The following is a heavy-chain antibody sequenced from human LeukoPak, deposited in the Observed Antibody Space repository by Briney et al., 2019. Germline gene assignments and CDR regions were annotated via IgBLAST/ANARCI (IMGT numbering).Heavy chain of an antibody. CDR2: ISFDGGHI. D-gene: IGHD6-6*01. Sequence: PGRSLRLSCVASGFTFSSFAMHWVRQAPGKGLGWVAVISFDGGHIYYADSVKGRFTISRDSSKNTLYLQMNSLRAEDTAIYYCAKGRLVDYGMDVWGQGTTVTVSS. CDR1: GFTFSSFA. J-gene: IGHJ6*02. V-gene: IGHV3-30*18. CDR3: AKGRLVDYGMDV.